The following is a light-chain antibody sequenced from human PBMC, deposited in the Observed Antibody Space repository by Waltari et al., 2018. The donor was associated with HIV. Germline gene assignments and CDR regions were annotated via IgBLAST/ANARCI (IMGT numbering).Light chain of an antibody. J-gene: IGKJ1*01. CDR3: QQYYTYTPT. V-gene: IGKV1-8*01. CDR1: QGISSY. Sequence: AIRMTQSPTPFSASTGDRVTITCRASQGISSYLAWYQQKPGKAPKLLIYGASTLQSGVPSRFSGSGSGTDFTLTINCLQSEDFATYYCQQYYTYTPTFGQGTKVEIK. CDR2: GAS.